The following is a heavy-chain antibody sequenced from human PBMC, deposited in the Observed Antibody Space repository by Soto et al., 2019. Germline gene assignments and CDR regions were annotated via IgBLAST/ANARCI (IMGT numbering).Heavy chain of an antibody. D-gene: IGHD3-22*01. V-gene: IGHV4-59*01. J-gene: IGHJ4*02. CDR2: IYYTGST. CDR3: AKDEYYYSRSGYYIFDS. Sequence: SETLSLTCTVSGGSISTYYWNWIRQPPGKGLEWIGYIYYTGSTNYNPSLKSRVTISVDTSRNQLSLKLNSVTAADTALYYCAKDEYYYSRSGYYIFDSWGQGTLVTVSS. CDR1: GGSISTYY.